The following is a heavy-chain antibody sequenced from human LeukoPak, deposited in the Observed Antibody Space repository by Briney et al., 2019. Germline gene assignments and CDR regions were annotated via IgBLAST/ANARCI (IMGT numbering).Heavy chain of an antibody. CDR2: NYTSGST. V-gene: IGHV4-4*07. CDR3: ARAIYSSYDGGESFFDY. CDR1: GDSISSYY. D-gene: IGHD5-12*01. J-gene: IGHJ4*02. Sequence: PTEALSQTCSVPGDSISSYYWSSIRQPAGKGLEWIGRNYTSGSTNYNPSLKSRGTMSVDTSKNQFSLKLSSVTAADTAVYYCARAIYSSYDGGESFFDYWGQGTLVTVSS.